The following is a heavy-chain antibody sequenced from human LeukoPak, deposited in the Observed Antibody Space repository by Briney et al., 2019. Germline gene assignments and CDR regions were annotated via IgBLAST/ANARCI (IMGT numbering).Heavy chain of an antibody. CDR1: GGSISSYY. CDR2: IYNSGFT. D-gene: IGHD1-26*01. Sequence: SETLSLTCTVSGGSISSYYWSWIRQSPGKGLEWIGFIYNSGFTNYNPSLKSRVIISQDTSKTHFTLRLTSVTAADTGVYFCAIGREPLLDYWGQGTRVIVSS. CDR3: AIGREPLLDY. J-gene: IGHJ4*02. V-gene: IGHV4-59*01.